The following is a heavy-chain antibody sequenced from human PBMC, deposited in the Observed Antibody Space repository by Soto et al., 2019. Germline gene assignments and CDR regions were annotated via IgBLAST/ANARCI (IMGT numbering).Heavy chain of an antibody. Sequence: QVQLQESGPGLVKPSQTLSLTCTVSGGSISSGGYYWSWIRQHPGKGLEWIWYIDYSGSTYYNPSLKSRVTISVDTAKNQFSLKLSSVTAADTAVYYCARVGGINWFDPWGQGTLVTVSS. CDR2: IDYSGST. J-gene: IGHJ5*02. D-gene: IGHD1-20*01. CDR3: ARVGGINWFDP. V-gene: IGHV4-31*03. CDR1: GGSISSGGYY.